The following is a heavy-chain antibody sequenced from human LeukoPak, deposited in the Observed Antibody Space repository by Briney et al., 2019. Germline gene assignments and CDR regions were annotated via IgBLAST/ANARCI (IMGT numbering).Heavy chain of an antibody. CDR2: ISGSGGST. J-gene: IGHJ4*02. CDR3: AKSLRMIVVVIPFDY. V-gene: IGHV3-23*01. CDR1: GFTFSNYA. Sequence: GGSLRLSCAASGFTFSNYAMSWVRQAPGKGLEWVSAISGSGGSTYYADSVKGRFTISRDNSKNTLYLQMNSLRAEDTAVYYCAKSLRMIVVVIPFDYWGQGTLVTVSS. D-gene: IGHD3-22*01.